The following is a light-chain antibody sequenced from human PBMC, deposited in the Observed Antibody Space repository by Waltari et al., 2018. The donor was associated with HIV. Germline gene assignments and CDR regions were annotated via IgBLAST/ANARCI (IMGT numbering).Light chain of an antibody. Sequence: QSALTQPRSVSGSPGQSVTISCTGTSSDVGGDTYVSWYLQHPGKAPRLMIYDVYKRPSGVPDRFSGSKSGNTASLTISGLQAEDEADYYCCSYAGSYTFVVFGGGTKLTVL. J-gene: IGLJ3*02. CDR2: DVY. CDR3: CSYAGSYTFVV. CDR1: SSDVGGDTY. V-gene: IGLV2-11*01.